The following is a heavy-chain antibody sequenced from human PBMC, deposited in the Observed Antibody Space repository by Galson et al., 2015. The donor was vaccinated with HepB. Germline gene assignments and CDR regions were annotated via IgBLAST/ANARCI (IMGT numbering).Heavy chain of an antibody. CDR2: IDWDDDE. CDR1: GFSLSTSGMC. CDR3: ARIRACYDYVWGSYRPGFGMDV. V-gene: IGHV2-70*11. D-gene: IGHD3-16*02. Sequence: PALVKPTQTLTLTCTFSGFSLSTSGMCVSWIRQPPGKALEWLARIDWDDDEYYTTSLKTRLTISKDTSKNQVVLTMTNMDPVDTATYYCARIRACYDYVWGSYRPGFGMDVWGQGTTVTVSS. J-gene: IGHJ6*02.